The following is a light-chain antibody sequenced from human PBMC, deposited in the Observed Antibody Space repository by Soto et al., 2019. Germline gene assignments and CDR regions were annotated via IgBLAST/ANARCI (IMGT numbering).Light chain of an antibody. CDR3: SSFSSDTTLFV. Sequence: QSVLTQPPSASGTPGQRVTISCSGSSSNIGSNTVNWYQQLPGTAPKLLIFTNNQRPSGVPDRFSGSKSGTSGSLAISGLQSEDEADYYCSSFSSDTTLFVFGGGTKVTVL. CDR1: SSNIGSNT. CDR2: TNN. V-gene: IGLV1-44*01. J-gene: IGLJ1*01.